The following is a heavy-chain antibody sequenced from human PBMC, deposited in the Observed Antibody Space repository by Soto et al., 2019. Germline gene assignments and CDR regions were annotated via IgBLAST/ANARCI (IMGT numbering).Heavy chain of an antibody. CDR1: GFTFSSYA. CDR2: ISYDGSNK. J-gene: IGHJ6*02. V-gene: IGHV3-30-3*01. Sequence: QVQLVESGGGVVQPGRSLRLSCAASGFTFSSYAMHWVRQAPGKGLEWVAVISYDGSNKYYADSVKGRFTISRDNSKNTLYMQMNSLRAEDTAVYYCARDGKTGTLGYFGYYYYGMDVWGQGTTVTVSS. D-gene: IGHD1-1*01. CDR3: ARDGKTGTLGYFGYYYYGMDV.